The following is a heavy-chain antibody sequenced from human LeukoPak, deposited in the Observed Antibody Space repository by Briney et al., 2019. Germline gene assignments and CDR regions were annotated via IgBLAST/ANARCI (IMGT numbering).Heavy chain of an antibody. V-gene: IGHV3-9*01. Sequence: SLRLSCAASGFTFDDYAMHWVRQAPGKGLEWVSGISWNSGSIAYADSVKGRFTISRDNAKNSLYLQMNSLRAEDTALHYCAKDMRYNSGGGFDFWGQGTLVTVSS. CDR2: ISWNSGSI. CDR3: AKDMRYNSGGGFDF. D-gene: IGHD5-18*01. J-gene: IGHJ4*02. CDR1: GFTFDDYA.